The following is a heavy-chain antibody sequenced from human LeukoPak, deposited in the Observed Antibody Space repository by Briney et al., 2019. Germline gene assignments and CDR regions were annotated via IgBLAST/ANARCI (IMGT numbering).Heavy chain of an antibody. Sequence: SHTLSLTCAISGDSVSSNSAAWNWIRQSPSRGLEWLGRTYFRSKWYNDYAVSVKSRITINPDTSKNQFSLQLNSVTPEDTAVYYCAREIGVVVAATLAYFDYWGQGTLVTVSS. J-gene: IGHJ4*02. CDR3: AREIGVVVAATLAYFDY. CDR1: GDSVSSNSAA. V-gene: IGHV6-1*01. D-gene: IGHD2-15*01. CDR2: TYFRSKWYN.